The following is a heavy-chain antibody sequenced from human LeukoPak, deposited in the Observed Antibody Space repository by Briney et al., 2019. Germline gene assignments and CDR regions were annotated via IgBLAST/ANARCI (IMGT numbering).Heavy chain of an antibody. CDR2: INHSGST. Sequence: SETLSLTCAVYGGSFSGYYWSWIRQPPGKGLEWIGEINHSGSTNYNPSLKSRVTISVDTSKNQFSLELSSVTAADTAVYYCARGRGIAAAGTESHAGYYFDYWGQGTLVTVSS. J-gene: IGHJ4*02. CDR3: ARGRGIAAAGTESHAGYYFDY. D-gene: IGHD6-13*01. V-gene: IGHV4-34*01. CDR1: GGSFSGYY.